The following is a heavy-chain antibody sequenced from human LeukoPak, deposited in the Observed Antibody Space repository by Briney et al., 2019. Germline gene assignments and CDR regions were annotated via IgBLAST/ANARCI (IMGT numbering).Heavy chain of an antibody. CDR3: GRGRGNSGSFDVFDI. CDR2: ISYDGSNK. J-gene: IGHJ3*02. V-gene: IGHV3-30*03. Sequence: PGGSLRLSCAASGFTFDTYWMSWVRQAPGKGLEWVAVISYDGSNKYYADSVKGRFTISRDNAKNSLYLQMSSLRAEDTAVYYCGRGRGNSGSFDVFDIWGQGTMVTVSS. CDR1: GFTFDTYW. D-gene: IGHD1-26*01.